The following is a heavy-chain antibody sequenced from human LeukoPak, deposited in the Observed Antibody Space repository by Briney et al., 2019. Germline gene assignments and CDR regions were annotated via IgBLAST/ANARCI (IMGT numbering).Heavy chain of an antibody. J-gene: IGHJ6*02. CDR1: GYTFTAYY. CDR2: INPNTGGT. V-gene: IGHV1-2*02. CDR3: ATETGYYYYYGMDV. Sequence: ASVKVSCKASGYTFTAYYVYWVRQAPGQGLEWMGWINPNTGGTNYAQKFQGRVTMTRDTSMSTAYMELSSLRSEDTAVYYCATETGYYYYYGMDVWGQGTTVTVSS.